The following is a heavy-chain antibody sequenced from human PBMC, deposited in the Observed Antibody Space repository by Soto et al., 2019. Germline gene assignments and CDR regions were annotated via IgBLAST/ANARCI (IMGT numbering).Heavy chain of an antibody. D-gene: IGHD6-19*01. CDR3: ARGKVAVAGTLYDY. V-gene: IGHV1-8*01. CDR2: MNPNSGNT. CDR1: GYTFTSYD. Sequence: ASVKVSCKASGYTFTSYDINWLRQSTGQGLEWMGWMNPNSGNTGYAQKFQGRVTMTRNTSISTAYMELSSLRSEDTAVYYCARGKVAVAGTLYDYWGQGTLVTVSS. J-gene: IGHJ4*02.